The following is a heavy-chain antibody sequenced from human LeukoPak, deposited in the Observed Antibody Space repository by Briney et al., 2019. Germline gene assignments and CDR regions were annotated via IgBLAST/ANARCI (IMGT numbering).Heavy chain of an antibody. CDR3: AREVPRGYSGYDRIPYDAFDI. CDR2: ISGSGDTT. V-gene: IGHV3-23*01. Sequence: SGGSLRLSCAASGFTFSNYAMSWVRQAPGKGLEWLSAISGSGDTTFYTDSVKGRFTISRDNSKNTLYLQLNSLRAEDTALYYCAREVPRGYSGYDRIPYDAFDIWGQGTMVTVSS. D-gene: IGHD5-12*01. J-gene: IGHJ3*02. CDR1: GFTFSNYA.